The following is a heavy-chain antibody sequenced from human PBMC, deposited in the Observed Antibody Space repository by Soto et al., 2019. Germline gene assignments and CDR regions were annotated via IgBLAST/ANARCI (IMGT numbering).Heavy chain of an antibody. D-gene: IGHD1-1*01. CDR1: GGSIINYF. J-gene: IGHJ4*02. Sequence: QVQLQESGPGLVKPSETLSLTCTVSGGSIINYFWSWIRQPPGKGLDYIGLKYYSGTTDYNPSLKSRVTMSVDASKNQLSLKLSSVSAADTAVYYCAGKVKGGTWHFDYWGQGSPVTVTS. V-gene: IGHV4-59*01. CDR2: KYYSGTT. CDR3: AGKVKGGTWHFDY.